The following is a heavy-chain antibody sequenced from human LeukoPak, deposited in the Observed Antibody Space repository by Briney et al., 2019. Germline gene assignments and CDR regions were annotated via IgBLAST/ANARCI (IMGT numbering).Heavy chain of an antibody. J-gene: IGHJ5*02. V-gene: IGHV3-74*01. D-gene: IGHD2-21*01. CDR3: ARGDWFDP. CDR1: GFTFSGYW. CDR2: IKSDGSIT. Sequence: PGGSLRLSCAASGFTFSGYWMHWVRQAPGKGLVWVSRIKSDGSITSYADSVKGRVTISRDNAKNTLYLQMNSLRAEDTAVYYCARGDWFDPWGQGTLVIVSS.